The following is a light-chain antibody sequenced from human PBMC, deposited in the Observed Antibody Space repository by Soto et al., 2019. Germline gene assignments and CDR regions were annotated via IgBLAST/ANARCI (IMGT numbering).Light chain of an antibody. CDR3: SSDKRTGTPYV. CDR1: STDIGSYTY. CDR2: DVT. Sequence: QSVLTQPASVSGSPGQSITISCTGTSTDIGSYTYVSWYQHQPGTAPKLIIYDVTNPPAGISGRFSASKSGDTAALTISVLQADDEADYFRSSDKRTGTPYVFGTGTKLTVL. V-gene: IGLV2-14*03. J-gene: IGLJ1*01.